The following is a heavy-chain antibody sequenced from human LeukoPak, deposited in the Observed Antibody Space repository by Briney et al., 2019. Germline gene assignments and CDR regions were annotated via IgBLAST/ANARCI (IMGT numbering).Heavy chain of an antibody. J-gene: IGHJ4*02. Sequence: ASVKVSCKASGYTFTSYYMHWVRQAPGQGLEWMGIINPSGGSTSYAQKFQGRVTITTDESTSTAYMELSSLRSEDTAVYYCARVWGSGADRTRLELDYWGQGTLVTVSS. D-gene: IGHD1-14*01. CDR1: GYTFTSYY. V-gene: IGHV1-46*01. CDR2: INPSGGST. CDR3: ARVWGSGADRTRLELDY.